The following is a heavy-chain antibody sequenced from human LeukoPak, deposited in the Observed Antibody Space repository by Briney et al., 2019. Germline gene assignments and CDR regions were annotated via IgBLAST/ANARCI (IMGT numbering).Heavy chain of an antibody. CDR2: IRGSGTGT. CDR3: AKTPSIAAAGKTARWFDP. Sequence: GGSLRLSCAASGFTLSSYSMSWVRQAPGKGLEWVSSIRGSGTGTHYADSVKGRFTISRDNSKNTLYLQMNSLRAEDTAVYYCAKTPSIAAAGKTARWFDPWGQGTLVTVSS. V-gene: IGHV3-23*01. J-gene: IGHJ5*02. D-gene: IGHD6-13*01. CDR1: GFTLSSYS.